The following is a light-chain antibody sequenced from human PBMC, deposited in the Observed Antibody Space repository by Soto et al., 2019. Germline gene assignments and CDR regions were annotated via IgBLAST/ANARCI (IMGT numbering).Light chain of an antibody. Sequence: EIVLTQSPATLSLSPGERATLSCRASQSVSSYLAWYQQKPGQAPRLLIYDASNRATGIPDRFSGSGSGTDFTLTISSLEPEDFAAYYCQQRSNWPRTFGQGTKVDIK. CDR3: QQRSNWPRT. CDR1: QSVSSY. V-gene: IGKV3-11*01. CDR2: DAS. J-gene: IGKJ1*01.